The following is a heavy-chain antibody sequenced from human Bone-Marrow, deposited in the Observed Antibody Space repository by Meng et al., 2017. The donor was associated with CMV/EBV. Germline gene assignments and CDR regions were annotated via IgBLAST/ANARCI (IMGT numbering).Heavy chain of an antibody. CDR1: GYTFTSYG. CDR3: ATKSDI. CDR2: ISAYNGNT. Sequence: ASVKVSCKASGYTFTSYGISWVRQAPGQGLEWMGWISAYNGNTNYAQKLQGRVTMTRVPSISTAYMEMSSLTSDDTAVYYCATKSDIWGQGTMVTVSS. J-gene: IGHJ3*02. V-gene: IGHV1-18*01.